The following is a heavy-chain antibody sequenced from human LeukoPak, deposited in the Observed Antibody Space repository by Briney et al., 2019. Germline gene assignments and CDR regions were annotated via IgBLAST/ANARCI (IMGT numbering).Heavy chain of an antibody. Sequence: GASVKVSCKASGYTFTTYAMHWVRQAPGQRLEWMGWINGGNGNTNYSQKFQGRVTITRETSAGTAYMELRSLRSEDTAVFYCARESYDILTGYSDYHGIDVWGQGTMVTVSS. J-gene: IGHJ6*02. CDR1: GYTFTTYA. D-gene: IGHD3-9*01. CDR2: INGGNGNT. V-gene: IGHV1-3*01. CDR3: ARESYDILTGYSDYHGIDV.